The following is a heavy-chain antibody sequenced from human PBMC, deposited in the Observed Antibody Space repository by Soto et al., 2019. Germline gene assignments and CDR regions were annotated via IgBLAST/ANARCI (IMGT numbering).Heavy chain of an antibody. J-gene: IGHJ6*03. CDR1: GGSLSSSSYY. Sequence: TSETLSLTCTVSGGSLSSSSYYWGWIRQPPGKGLEWIGSIYYSGSTYYNPSLKSRVTISVDTSKNQFSLKLSSVTAADTAVYYCARDPWNDYIWGSYREDYYYMDVWGKGTTVTVSS. V-gene: IGHV4-39*02. CDR2: IYYSGST. CDR3: ARDPWNDYIWGSYREDYYYMDV. D-gene: IGHD3-16*01.